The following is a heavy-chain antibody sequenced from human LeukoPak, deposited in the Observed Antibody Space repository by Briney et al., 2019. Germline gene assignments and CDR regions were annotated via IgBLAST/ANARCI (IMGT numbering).Heavy chain of an antibody. J-gene: IGHJ1*01. Sequence: ASVKVSCKASGYTFTSYAMRWVRQAPGQRLEWMGWINAGNGNTKYSQKFQGRGTITRDTSASTAYMELSSLRSEDTAVYYCAREDGAYYDILTGYYFQHWGQGTLVTVSS. V-gene: IGHV1-3*01. CDR1: GYTFTSYA. CDR2: INAGNGNT. D-gene: IGHD3-9*01. CDR3: AREDGAYYDILTGYYFQH.